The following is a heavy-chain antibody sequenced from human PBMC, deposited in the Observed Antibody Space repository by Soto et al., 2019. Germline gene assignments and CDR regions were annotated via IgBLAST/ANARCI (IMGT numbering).Heavy chain of an antibody. CDR3: AKGDWFDP. J-gene: IGHJ5*02. Sequence: QVQLVESGGGVVQPGRSLRLSCAASGFTFSNYGMHWVRQAPGKGLEWVAVISYDGSNKYYADSVKGRFSISRDNSKNTLYLQMNSLRAEDTAVYYCAKGDWFDPWGLGTLVTVSS. CDR1: GFTFSNYG. CDR2: ISYDGSNK. V-gene: IGHV3-30*18.